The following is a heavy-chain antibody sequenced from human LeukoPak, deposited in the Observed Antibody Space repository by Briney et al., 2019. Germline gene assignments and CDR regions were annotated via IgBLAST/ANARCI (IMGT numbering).Heavy chain of an antibody. Sequence: GASVKVSCKASGYTFTSYDINWVRQATGQGLEWMGWMNPNSGNTGYAQKFQGRVTTTRNTSISTAYMELSSLRSEDTAVYYCARGLYYDFWSGYYYYYYYMDVWGKGTTVTVSS. J-gene: IGHJ6*03. CDR1: GYTFTSYD. D-gene: IGHD3-3*01. CDR3: ARGLYYDFWSGYYYYYYYMDV. CDR2: MNPNSGNT. V-gene: IGHV1-8*01.